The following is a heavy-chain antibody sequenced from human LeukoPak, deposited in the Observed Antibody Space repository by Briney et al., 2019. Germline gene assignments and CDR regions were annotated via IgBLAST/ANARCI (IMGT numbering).Heavy chain of an antibody. D-gene: IGHD1-26*01. J-gene: IGHJ5*02. CDR3: ARHEYSGSYYGLSWFDP. CDR2: INHSGST. V-gene: IGHV4-34*01. CDR1: GGSFSGYY. Sequence: SETLSLTCAVYGGSFSGYYCSWIRQPPGKGLEWIGEINHSGSTNYNPSLKTRVTISVDTSKNQLSLKLSSLTAADKAVYYCARHEYSGSYYGLSWFDPWGQGTLVTVSS.